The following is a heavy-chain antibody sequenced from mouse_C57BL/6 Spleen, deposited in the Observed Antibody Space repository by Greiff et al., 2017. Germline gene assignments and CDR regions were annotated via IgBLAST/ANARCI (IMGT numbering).Heavy chain of an antibody. J-gene: IGHJ1*03. Sequence: VQLQQSGTELARPGASVKLSCKASGYTFTSYGISWVKQRTGQGLEWIGEIYPRSGNTYYNEKFKGKATLTADKSSSTAYMELRSLTSEDSAVYFCARFDGYPYWYFDVWGTGTTVTVAS. CDR1: GYTFTSYG. D-gene: IGHD2-3*01. CDR3: ARFDGYPYWYFDV. CDR2: IYPRSGNT. V-gene: IGHV1-81*01.